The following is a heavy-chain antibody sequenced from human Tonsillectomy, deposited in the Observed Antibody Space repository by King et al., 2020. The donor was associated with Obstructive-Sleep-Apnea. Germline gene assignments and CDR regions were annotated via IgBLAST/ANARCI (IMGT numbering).Heavy chain of an antibody. CDR1: GFTFSSYS. J-gene: IGHJ4*02. D-gene: IGHD6-6*01. V-gene: IGHV3-48*04. Sequence: VQLVESGGGLVHPGGSLRLSCAASGFTFSSYSMNWVRQAPGKGLEWVSYISSSSSTIYYADSVKGRFTISRDNAKNSLYLQMNSLRAEDTAVYYCARDSIAARPYYFDYWGQGTLVTVSS. CDR3: ARDSIAARPYYFDY. CDR2: ISSSSSTI.